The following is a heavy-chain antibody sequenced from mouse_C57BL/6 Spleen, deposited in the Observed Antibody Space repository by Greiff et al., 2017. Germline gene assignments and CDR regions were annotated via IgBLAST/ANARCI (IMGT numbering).Heavy chain of an antibody. CDR1: GYAFTNYL. V-gene: IGHV1-54*01. CDR2: INPGSGGT. Sequence: VQVAESGAELVRPGTSVKVSCKASGYAFTNYLIEWVKQRPGQGLEWIGVINPGSGGTNYNEQFKGKATLAADKSSSTAYVHRSSLTSEGTAVYFCARGDYGSSRCYMDYWGQGTTVTVSS. J-gene: IGHJ4*01. D-gene: IGHD1-1*01. CDR3: ARGDYGSSRCYMDY.